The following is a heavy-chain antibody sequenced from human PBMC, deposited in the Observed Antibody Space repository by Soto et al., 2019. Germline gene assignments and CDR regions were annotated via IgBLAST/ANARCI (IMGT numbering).Heavy chain of an antibody. CDR2: IYNDGTT. Sequence: GWSLRLSCVASGLPVAGSYMAWVRQAPGKGLEWASVIYNDGTTYYSQSVEGRFTISRDTSKNTLYLQMDRLRDEDTAVYYCVRPLPSGQTHARDVWGQGTTVTVYS. CDR1: GLPVAGSY. D-gene: IGHD3-10*01. J-gene: IGHJ6*02. V-gene: IGHV3-53*01. CDR3: VRPLPSGQTHARDV.